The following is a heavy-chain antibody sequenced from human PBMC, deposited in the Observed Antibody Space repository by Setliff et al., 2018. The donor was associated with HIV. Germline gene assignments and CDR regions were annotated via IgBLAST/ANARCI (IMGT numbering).Heavy chain of an antibody. CDR3: GRDLATWDFRLGKLSLQSHPSIDY. V-gene: IGHV1-2*02. Sequence: GASVKVSCKTSGYTFSDYYMYWVRQAPGQGLEWMGWINPKSGATNYAQKFQGRVTMTRDTSVSAAYMELSGLRSDDTALYFCGRDLATWDFRLGKLSLQSHPSIDYWGQGTLVTVSS. J-gene: IGHJ4*02. CDR1: GYTFSDYY. CDR2: INPKSGAT. D-gene: IGHD3-16*02.